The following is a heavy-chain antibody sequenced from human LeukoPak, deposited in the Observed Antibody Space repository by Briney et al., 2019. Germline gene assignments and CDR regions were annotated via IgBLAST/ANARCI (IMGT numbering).Heavy chain of an antibody. D-gene: IGHD3-3*01. CDR3: ARDFYTRPDYDFWSGYSGFDP. Sequence: SQTLSLTCTVSGGSISSGDYYWSWIRQPPGKGLEWIGYIYYSGSTYYNPSLKSRVTISVDTSKNQFSLKLSSATAADTAVYYCARDFYTRPDYDFWSGYSGFDPWGQGTLVTVSS. CDR1: GGSISSGDYY. J-gene: IGHJ5*02. CDR2: IYYSGST. V-gene: IGHV4-30-4*08.